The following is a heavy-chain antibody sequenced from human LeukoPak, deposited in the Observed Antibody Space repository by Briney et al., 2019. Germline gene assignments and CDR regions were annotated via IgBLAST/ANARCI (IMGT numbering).Heavy chain of an antibody. J-gene: IGHJ6*03. V-gene: IGHV4-59*01. CDR2: IYYSGST. CDR3: ARAGPTVTYYYYYYMDV. CDR1: GGPISSYY. D-gene: IGHD4-17*01. Sequence: SETLSLTCTVSGGPISSYYWSWIRQPPGKGLGWIGYIYYSGSTNYNPSLKSRVTISVDTSKNQFSLKLSSVTAADTAVYYCARAGPTVTYYYYYYMDVWGKGTTVTVSS.